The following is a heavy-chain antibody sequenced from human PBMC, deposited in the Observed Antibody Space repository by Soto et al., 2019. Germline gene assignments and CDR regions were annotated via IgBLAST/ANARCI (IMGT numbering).Heavy chain of an antibody. CDR1: GGSFSSFS. CDR2: IIPILGTA. CDR3: TSFDSSGYYPQNHY. V-gene: IGHV1-69*13. J-gene: IGHJ4*02. Sequence: SVKVSCKVSGGSFSSFSINWVRQAPGQGFEWMGGIIPILGTANFTQKFQGRVTFTADESTTTAYMTLSSLTSEDTAIYYCTSFDSSGYYPQNHYSGQGTQVIVSS. D-gene: IGHD3-22*01.